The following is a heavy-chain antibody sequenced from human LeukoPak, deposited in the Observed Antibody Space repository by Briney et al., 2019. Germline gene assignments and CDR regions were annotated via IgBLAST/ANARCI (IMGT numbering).Heavy chain of an antibody. V-gene: IGHV3-30*02. CDR1: GFTFSTYD. CDR3: AKDLFYYSSSH. J-gene: IGHJ4*02. D-gene: IGHD6-6*01. Sequence: GGSLRLSCAASGFTFSTYDMHWVRQAPGKGLEWVSFIRYDGSNKYYADSVKGRFTISRDNSKNTLYLQMNSLRAEDTAVYYCAKDLFYYSSSHWGQGTLVTVSS. CDR2: IRYDGSNK.